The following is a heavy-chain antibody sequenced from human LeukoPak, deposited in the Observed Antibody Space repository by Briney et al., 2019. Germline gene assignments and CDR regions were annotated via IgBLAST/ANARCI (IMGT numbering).Heavy chain of an antibody. D-gene: IGHD2-2*01. J-gene: IGHJ6*04. CDR1: GFTFSSYG. V-gene: IGHV3-33*01. CDR2: IWHDGSNK. Sequence: GRSLRLSCAASGFTFSSYGMHWVRQAPGKGLEWVAVIWHDGSNKYYADSVKGRFTISRDNSKNTLYLQMNSLRAEDTAVYYCARDHCSSTSCYAYYYYGMDVWGKGTTVTVSS. CDR3: ARDHCSSTSCYAYYYYGMDV.